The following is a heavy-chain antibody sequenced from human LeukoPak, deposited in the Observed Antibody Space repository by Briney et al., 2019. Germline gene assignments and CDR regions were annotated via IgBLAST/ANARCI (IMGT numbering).Heavy chain of an antibody. V-gene: IGHV1-69*13. CDR3: ARGGHCGGDCYTSAFDYYGMDV. Sequence: SVKVSCKASGGTFSSYAISWARQAPGQGLEWMGGIIPIFGTANYAQKFQGRVTITADESTSTAYMELSSLRSEDTAVYYCARGGHCGGDCYTSAFDYYGMDVWGQGTTVTVSS. D-gene: IGHD2-21*02. J-gene: IGHJ6*02. CDR2: IIPIFGTA. CDR1: GGTFSSYA.